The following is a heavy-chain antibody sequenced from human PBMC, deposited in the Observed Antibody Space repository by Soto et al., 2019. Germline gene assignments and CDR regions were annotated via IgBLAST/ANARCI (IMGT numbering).Heavy chain of an antibody. Sequence: PSETLSLTCTVSGGSISSGGYYWSWIRQHPGKGLEWIGYIYYSGSTYYNPSLKSRVTMSVDTSKNQFSLKLSSVTAADTAVYYCARADSYYGSGSYENYYYYGMDVWGQGTAVTVSS. D-gene: IGHD3-10*01. V-gene: IGHV4-31*03. J-gene: IGHJ6*02. CDR2: IYYSGST. CDR1: GGSISSGGYY. CDR3: ARADSYYGSGSYENYYYYGMDV.